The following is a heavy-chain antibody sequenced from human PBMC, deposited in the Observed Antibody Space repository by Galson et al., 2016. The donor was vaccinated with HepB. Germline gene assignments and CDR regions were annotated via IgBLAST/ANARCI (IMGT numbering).Heavy chain of an antibody. D-gene: IGHD1-26*01. CDR3: AKEHAGSRGWYFDL. CDR1: TFTFSNYW. J-gene: IGHJ2*01. CDR2: INWNSRSL. V-gene: IGHV3-9*01. Sequence: SLRLSCADSTFTFSNYWMTWVRQAPGKGLEWVSSINWNSRSLDYADSVRGRFTISRDNAKNSLFLQMNSLKLEDAALYYCAKEHAGSRGWYFDLWGRGTLVTVSS.